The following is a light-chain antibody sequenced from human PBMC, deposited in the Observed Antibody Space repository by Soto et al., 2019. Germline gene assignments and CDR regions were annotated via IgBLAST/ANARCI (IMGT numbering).Light chain of an antibody. V-gene: IGKV4-1*01. Sequence: DIVMTQSPDSLEVSLGERATINCKSSQSVLYRSNTKNYLAWYQQKPGQPPKLLIYWASTRESGVPDRFSGSGSGTDFTLTISSLQAEDVAVYYCQQYDTTPWTFGQGTKVEIK. CDR1: QSVLYRSNTKNY. CDR2: WAS. J-gene: IGKJ1*01. CDR3: QQYDTTPWT.